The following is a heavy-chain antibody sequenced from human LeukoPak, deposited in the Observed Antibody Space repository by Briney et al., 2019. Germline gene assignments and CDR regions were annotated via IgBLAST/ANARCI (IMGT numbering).Heavy chain of an antibody. CDR2: IIPIFGTA. Sequence: ASVKVSCKASGGTFSSYAISWVRQAPGQGLGWMGRIIPIFGTANYAQKFQGRVTITTDESTSTAYMELSSLRSEDTAVYYCARDSAALIVVATDDAFDIWGQGTMVTVSS. J-gene: IGHJ3*02. V-gene: IGHV1-69*05. D-gene: IGHD3-22*01. CDR3: ARDSAALIVVATDDAFDI. CDR1: GGTFSSYA.